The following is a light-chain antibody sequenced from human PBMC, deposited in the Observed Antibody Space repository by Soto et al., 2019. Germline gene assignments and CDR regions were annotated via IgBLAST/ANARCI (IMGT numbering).Light chain of an antibody. J-gene: IGKJ1*01. CDR3: QQYNNWPT. CDR1: QSVSSN. Sequence: EIVMTQSPATLSVSPGERATLSCRASQSVSSNLAWYQQKPGQAPRLLIYGASTRATGIPARFSGSGSGTEFILTISSLPSEDFAVYCCQQYNNWPTFGQGTQVEIK. CDR2: GAS. V-gene: IGKV3-15*01.